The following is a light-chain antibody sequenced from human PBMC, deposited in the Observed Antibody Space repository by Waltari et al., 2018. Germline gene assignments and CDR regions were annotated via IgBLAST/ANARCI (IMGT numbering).Light chain of an antibody. J-gene: IGKJ2*01. CDR2: WPS. V-gene: IGKV4-1*01. CDR3: QQYYTTPPYT. CDR1: RNILYSTNNKNH. Sequence: DIVMTQSPDSLSASLGERDTINCTSSRNILYSTNNKNHLAWYQQKPGQPPKLLIYWPSTRESGVADRFSGSGSGTDFTLTISSLQPEDVAVYYCQQYYTTPPYTFGQGTKLEIK.